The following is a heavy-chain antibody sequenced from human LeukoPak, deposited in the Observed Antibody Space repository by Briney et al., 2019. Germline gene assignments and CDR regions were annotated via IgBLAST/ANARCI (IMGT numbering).Heavy chain of an antibody. CDR3: AKVRKSRSIVVVGY. CDR2: ISDDGSKI. J-gene: IGHJ4*02. V-gene: IGHV3-30*04. Sequence: PGGSLRLSCAASGSTFSTDAMHWVRQAPGKGLEWVAVISDDGSKIYYADSVKGRFTISRDNSKNTLYLQMNSLRAEDTAVYYCAKVRKSRSIVVVGYWGQGTLVTVSS. D-gene: IGHD2-15*01. CDR1: GSTFSTDA.